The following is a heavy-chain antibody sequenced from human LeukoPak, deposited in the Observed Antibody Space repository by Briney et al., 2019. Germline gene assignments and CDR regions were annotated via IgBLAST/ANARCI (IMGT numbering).Heavy chain of an antibody. CDR3: ARDKAYGSGSYYNLGAFDI. V-gene: IGHV1-3*01. CDR1: GYTFTSYA. Sequence: ASVKVSCKASGYTFTSYAMHWVRQAPGQRLEWVGWINAGNGNTKYSQKFQGRVTITRDTSASTAYMELSSLRSEDTAVYYCARDKAYGSGSYYNLGAFDIWGQGTMVTVSS. D-gene: IGHD3-10*01. CDR2: INAGNGNT. J-gene: IGHJ3*02.